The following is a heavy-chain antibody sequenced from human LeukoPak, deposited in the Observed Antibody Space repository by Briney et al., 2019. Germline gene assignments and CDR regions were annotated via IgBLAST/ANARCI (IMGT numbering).Heavy chain of an antibody. J-gene: IGHJ3*02. Sequence: GGSLRLSCAASGFTFISYTLSWVRQAPGKGLEWVSLISGNGGSIVYADSVRGRFTISRDNSKNTFYLQMNSLRAEDTALYYCARYWDPSVRTLDIRGQGTVVTVSS. V-gene: IGHV3-23*01. CDR3: ARYWDPSVRTLDI. CDR1: GFTFISYT. D-gene: IGHD2-15*01. CDR2: ISGNGGSI.